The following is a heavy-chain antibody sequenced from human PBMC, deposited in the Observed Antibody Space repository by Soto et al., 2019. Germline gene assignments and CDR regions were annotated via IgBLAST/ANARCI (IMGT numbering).Heavy chain of an antibody. J-gene: IGHJ5*02. V-gene: IGHV4-34*01. CDR3: ARRSAEAGVVPAVNGFDP. CDR2: INHSGST. CDR1: GGSFSGYY. Sequence: QVQLQQWGAGLLKPSETLSLTCAVYGGSFSGYYWSWIRQPPGKGLEWIGEINHSGSTNYNPSLKSRVTISVDTSKNQFSLKLSSVTAADTAVYYWARRSAEAGVVPAVNGFDPWGQGTLVTVSS. D-gene: IGHD2-2*01.